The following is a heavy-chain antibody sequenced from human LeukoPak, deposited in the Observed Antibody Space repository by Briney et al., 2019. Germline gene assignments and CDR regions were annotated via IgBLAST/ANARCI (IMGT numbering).Heavy chain of an antibody. CDR3: ARGGATGDPFDY. CDR2: IIPIFGTA. D-gene: IGHD7-27*01. Sequence: ASVTVSCKASGGTFSSYAISWVRQAPGQGLEWMGGIIPIFGTANYAQKFQGRVTITADESTSTAYMELSSLRSEDTAVYYCARGGATGDPFDYWGQGTLVTVSS. CDR1: GGTFSSYA. V-gene: IGHV1-69*13. J-gene: IGHJ4*02.